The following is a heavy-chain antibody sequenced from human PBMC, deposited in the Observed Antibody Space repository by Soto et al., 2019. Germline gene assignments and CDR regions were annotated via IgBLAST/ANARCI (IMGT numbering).Heavy chain of an antibody. Sequence: GESLKISCAASGFTFSSYAMSWVRQAPGKGLEWVSAISGSGGSTYYADSVKGRFTISRDNSKNTLYLQMNSLRAEDTAVYYCAKVFTLAAAGADAFDIWGQGTMVTVSS. CDR1: GFTFSSYA. CDR3: AKVFTLAAAGADAFDI. V-gene: IGHV3-23*01. J-gene: IGHJ3*02. D-gene: IGHD6-13*01. CDR2: ISGSGGST.